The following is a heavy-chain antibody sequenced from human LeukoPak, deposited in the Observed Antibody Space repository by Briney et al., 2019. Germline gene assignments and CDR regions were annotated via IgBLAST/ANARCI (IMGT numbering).Heavy chain of an antibody. Sequence: PGGSLRLSCAASGFIVSSDYISWVRQPPGKGLEWVSVIYSGGSTLYADSVKGRFTISRDNSKNTVYLQMNSLRAEDTAVYYCASGGKYCTGGACYGDWGQGTLVTVSS. CDR2: IYSGGST. CDR3: ASGGKYCTGGACYGD. D-gene: IGHD2-8*02. CDR1: GFIVSSDY. V-gene: IGHV3-53*01. J-gene: IGHJ4*02.